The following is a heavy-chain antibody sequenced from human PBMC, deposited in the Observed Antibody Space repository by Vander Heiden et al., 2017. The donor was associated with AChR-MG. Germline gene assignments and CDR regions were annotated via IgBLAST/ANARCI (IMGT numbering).Heavy chain of an antibody. CDR1: GGSISGYY. CDR3: ARENDYGDHSGLGYVDH. V-gene: IGHV4-4*07. Sequence: QVLLQESGPGLVKPSETLSLTCTVSGGSISGYYWTWFRQPAGKRLEWLGRIFSGGNTDYNPSLRRPITVSLDTSRSQFSLKLTSVTAADTAVYYCARENDYGDHSGLGYVDHWGQGTLVTVSS. J-gene: IGHJ4*02. D-gene: IGHD4-17*01. CDR2: IFSGGNT.